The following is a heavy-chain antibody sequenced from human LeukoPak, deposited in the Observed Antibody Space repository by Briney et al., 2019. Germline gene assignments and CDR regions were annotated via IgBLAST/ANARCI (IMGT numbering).Heavy chain of an antibody. CDR1: GGSISSYY. CDR2: IYYSGST. V-gene: IGHV4-59*12. CDR3: ARSSYYDSSGYLDY. D-gene: IGHD3-22*01. J-gene: IGHJ4*02. Sequence: SETLSLTCTVSGGSISSYYWSWIRQPPGKGLEWIGYIYYSGSTNYNPSLKSRVTISVDTSKNQFSLKLSSVTAADTAVYYCARSSYYDSSGYLDYWGQGTLVTVSS.